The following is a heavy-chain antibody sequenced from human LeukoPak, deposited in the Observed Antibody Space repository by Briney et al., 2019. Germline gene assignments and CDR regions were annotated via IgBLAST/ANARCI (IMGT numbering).Heavy chain of an antibody. D-gene: IGHD2-8*01. CDR3: ARDATYCTKGVCYIRFDY. J-gene: IGHJ4*02. CDR1: GFTFTSHW. CDR2: MNLDGSEK. V-gene: IGHV3-7*01. Sequence: GGSLRLSCAASGFTFTSHWMSWVRQAPGKGLEWVARMNLDGSEKYYVDSVKGRFTISRDNAKPSLYLERNSLRAEDTAVYYCARDATYCTKGVCYIRFDYWGQGTLVA.